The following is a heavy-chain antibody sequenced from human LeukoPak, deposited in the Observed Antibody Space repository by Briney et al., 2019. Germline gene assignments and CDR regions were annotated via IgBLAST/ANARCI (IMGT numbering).Heavy chain of an antibody. CDR1: GFIFTSYN. CDR3: ARGAREYDW. Sequence: GGSLRLSCVASGFIFTSYNMNWVRQAPGKGLEWISYISISSDAIYYADSVKGRFTISRDNAKTSVYLQMNSLRAEDTAVYFCARGAREYDWWGQGTLVTVSS. D-gene: IGHD2/OR15-2a*01. CDR2: ISISSDAI. J-gene: IGHJ4*02. V-gene: IGHV3-48*01.